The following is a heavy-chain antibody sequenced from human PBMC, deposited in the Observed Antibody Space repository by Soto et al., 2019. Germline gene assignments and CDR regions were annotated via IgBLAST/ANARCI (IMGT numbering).Heavy chain of an antibody. CDR1: GGSISSYY. CDR3: ARRYSSGWYYYYMDV. CDR2: IYYSVST. V-gene: IGHV4-59*01. D-gene: IGHD6-19*01. J-gene: IGHJ6*03. Sequence: SETLSLTCAVSGGSISSYYLSWIRQPPGKGLEWIWYIYYSVSTNYNPSLKSRVTISVDTSKNQFSLKLSSVTAADTAVYYCARRYSSGWYYYYMDVWGKGTTVTVSS.